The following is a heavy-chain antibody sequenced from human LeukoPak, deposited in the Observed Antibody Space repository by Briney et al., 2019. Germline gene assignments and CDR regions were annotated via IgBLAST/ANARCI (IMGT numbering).Heavy chain of an antibody. V-gene: IGHV3-64D*06. CDR1: EFTFGTYA. D-gene: IGHD6-25*01. CDR3: ARLAAAGHSDY. CDR2: ISSNGRDT. Sequence: GGSLRLSCTASEFTFGTYAMLWVRQAPGKGLEYVSAISSNGRDTYYAASVRGRFSISRVNSNNTLYLQMSSLRPEDTAMYYCARLAAAGHSDYWGQGALVAVSS. J-gene: IGHJ4*02.